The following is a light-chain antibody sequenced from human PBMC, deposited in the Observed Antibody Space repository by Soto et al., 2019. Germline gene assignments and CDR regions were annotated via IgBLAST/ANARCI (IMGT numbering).Light chain of an antibody. J-gene: IGKJ1*01. CDR1: QRVISSY. CDR2: GAS. Sequence: ELVLTLSQSPLAWSPGARATLACMASQRVISSYLAWYHQKPGQAPRLLIFGASSRATGISDRFSGSGSGTDFTLTISSLQSEDFAVYYCQQSTNWPWTFCQGTNVDIK. V-gene: IGKV3-20*01. CDR3: QQSTNWPWT.